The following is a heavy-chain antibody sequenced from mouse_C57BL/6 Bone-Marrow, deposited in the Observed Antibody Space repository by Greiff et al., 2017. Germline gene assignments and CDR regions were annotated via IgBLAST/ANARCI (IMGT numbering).Heavy chain of an antibody. CDR1: GYTFTSYW. CDR2: IDPHSGGT. D-gene: IGHD2-1*01. J-gene: IGHJ2*02. V-gene: IGHV1-72*01. Sequence: QVQLQQPGAELVKPGASVKMSCKASGYTFTSYWMPWVQQRPGRGLAWIGRIDPHSGGTKYNEKFKSKATLTVDNPSSTAYMQLSSLTSEDSAVEYCARGRKGNSDVDYWGQGTSLT. CDR3: ARGRKGNSDVDY.